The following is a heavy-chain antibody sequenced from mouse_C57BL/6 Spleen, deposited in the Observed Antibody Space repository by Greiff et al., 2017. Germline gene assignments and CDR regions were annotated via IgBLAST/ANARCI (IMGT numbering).Heavy chain of an antibody. V-gene: IGHV1-55*01. CDR3: ARGPNGNMPSDRYIDV. CDR2: LYPCSGSP. CDR1: GYTFTSYW. J-gene: IGHJ1*03. D-gene: IGHD2-1*01. Sequence: QVQLQQPGAELVKPGASVQMSCKASGYTFTSYWITWVKQRPGQGLEWIGDLYPCSGSPNYNQKFKSKATLTVDTSSSASYRQLSRLTCVDSAVYYGARGPNGNMPSDRYIDVWGTGTTVTVSS.